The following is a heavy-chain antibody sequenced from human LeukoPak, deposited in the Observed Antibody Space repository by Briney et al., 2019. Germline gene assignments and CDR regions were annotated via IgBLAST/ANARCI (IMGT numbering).Heavy chain of an antibody. CDR2: IHPRSGDT. J-gene: IGHJ4*02. CDR1: GYSFTAFY. V-gene: IGHV1-2*02. CDR3: ARDGEYGTGSYYRGSFDY. Sequence: ASLKVSCKPSGYSFTAFYIHWVRQAPGQGLEWMGWIHPRSGDTRYAQKLQGRVTMARDASISTVYMDLSSLGSDDTAVYYCARDGEYGTGSYYRGSFDYWGQGILVTVSS. D-gene: IGHD3-10*01.